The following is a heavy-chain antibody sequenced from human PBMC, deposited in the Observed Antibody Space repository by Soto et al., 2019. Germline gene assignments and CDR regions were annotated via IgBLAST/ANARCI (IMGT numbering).Heavy chain of an antibody. CDR2: IYHSGST. J-gene: IGHJ5*02. D-gene: IGHD3-22*01. CDR3: AREVFITIIVVVHQGWFDP. V-gene: IGHV4-38-2*02. Sequence: SETLSLTCAVSGYSISSGYYWGWIRQPPGKGLEWIGSIYHSGSTYYNPSLKIRVTISVDTSKNQFSLKLSSVTAADTAVYYCAREVFITIIVVVHQGWFDPWGQGTLVTVSS. CDR1: GYSISSGYY.